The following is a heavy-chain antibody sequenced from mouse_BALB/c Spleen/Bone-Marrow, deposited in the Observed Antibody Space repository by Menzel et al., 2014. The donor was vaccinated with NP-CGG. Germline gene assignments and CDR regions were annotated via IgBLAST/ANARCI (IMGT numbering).Heavy chain of an antibody. CDR1: GFTFSSYA. Sequence: LMESGGGSVKPGGSLKLSCAASGFTFSSYAMSWVRQSPEKRLDWVAEISSGGSYTYYPDTVTGRFTISRDNAKNTLYLEMSSLRSEDTAVYYWARWEYYAMDYWGQGPPVTVSS. J-gene: IGHJ4*01. V-gene: IGHV5-9-4*01. CDR3: ARWEYYAMDY. D-gene: IGHD4-1*01. CDR2: ISSGGSYT.